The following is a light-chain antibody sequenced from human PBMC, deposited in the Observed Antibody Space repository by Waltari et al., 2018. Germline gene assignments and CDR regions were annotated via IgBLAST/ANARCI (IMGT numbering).Light chain of an antibody. CDR1: QSIRSK. V-gene: IGKV3-15*01. Sequence: EIVMTQSPATLSVSPGESATLSCRASQSIRSKLAWYQQKPGQDPRLLFYGGSVRATGIPGRFSVSGSGTEFTLTISSLQSEDIAVYYCQQSYSTPLYTFGQGTKLEIK. CDR2: GGS. CDR3: QQSYSTPLYT. J-gene: IGKJ2*01.